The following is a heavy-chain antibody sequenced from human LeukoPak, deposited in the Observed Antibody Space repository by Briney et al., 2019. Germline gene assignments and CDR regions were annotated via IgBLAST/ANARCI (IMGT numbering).Heavy chain of an antibody. CDR2: ISSSGSYI. D-gene: IGHD6-19*01. CDR1: GFTFSSYS. CDR3: ARDSEYSSGWYHFDS. J-gene: IGHJ4*02. Sequence: GGSLRLSCAASGFTFSSYSMNWVRQAPGKGLEWVSSISSSGSYIYYADSVRGRFTISRDNAKNSLYLQMNSLRAEDTAVYYCARDSEYSSGWYHFDSWGQGTLATVSS. V-gene: IGHV3-21*01.